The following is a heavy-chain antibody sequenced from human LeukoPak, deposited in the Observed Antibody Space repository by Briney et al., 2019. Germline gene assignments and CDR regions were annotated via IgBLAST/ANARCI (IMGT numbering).Heavy chain of an antibody. CDR1: GFIFSSYG. CDR2: INSNGGRT. V-gene: IGHV3-64D*06. Sequence: GGSLRLSCAASGFIFSSYGMHWVRQAPGKGLEYVSAINSNGGRTYYADSVKGRFTISRDNSKNTLFLQMSSLRVEDTAVYYCVKDLYYDNSGYYSGAFDYWGQGTLVTVSS. D-gene: IGHD3-22*01. CDR3: VKDLYYDNSGYYSGAFDY. J-gene: IGHJ4*02.